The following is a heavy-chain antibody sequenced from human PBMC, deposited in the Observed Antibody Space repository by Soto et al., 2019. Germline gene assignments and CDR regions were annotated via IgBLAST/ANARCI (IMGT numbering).Heavy chain of an antibody. V-gene: IGHV4-4*07. CDR1: GGSISSYY. CDR2: IYTSGST. J-gene: IGHJ4*02. Sequence: SETLSLTCTGSGGSISSYYWSWIRQPAGKGLEWIGRIYTSGSTNYNPSLKSRVTMSVDTSKNQFSLKLSSVTAADTAVYYCASLAHYYDIRAPPGIAHYCGPGPLVIVSS. D-gene: IGHD3-22*01. CDR3: ASLAHYYDIRAPPGIAHY.